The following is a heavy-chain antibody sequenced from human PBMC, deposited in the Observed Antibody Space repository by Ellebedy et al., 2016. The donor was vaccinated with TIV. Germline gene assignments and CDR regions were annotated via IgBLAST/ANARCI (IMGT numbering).Heavy chain of an antibody. CDR1: GFTFADHT. CDR3: AARDGYKSYDY. D-gene: IGHD5-24*01. Sequence: GGSLRLSCAASGFTFADHTMHWVRQAPGKGLEWVSLISSDGGRTYYADSVKGRFAISRGNSKNSLYLQMNSRRTEDTALYYCAARDGYKSYDYWGQGTLVTVSS. CDR2: ISSDGGRT. V-gene: IGHV3-43*01. J-gene: IGHJ4*02.